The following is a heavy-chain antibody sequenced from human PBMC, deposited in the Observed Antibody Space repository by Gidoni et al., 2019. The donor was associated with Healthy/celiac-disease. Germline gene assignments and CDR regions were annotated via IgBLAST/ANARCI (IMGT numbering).Heavy chain of an antibody. CDR2: ISSSGSTI. J-gene: IGHJ6*02. D-gene: IGHD2-2*01. Sequence: EVQLVESGGGLVQPGGSLRLSCAASGFTFSSYEMNWVRQAPGKGLEWVSYISSSGSTIYYADSVKGRFTISRDNAKNSLYLQMNSLRAEDTAVYYCARDTGDCSSTSCSLARGYYYGMDVWGQGTTVTVSS. V-gene: IGHV3-48*03. CDR3: ARDTGDCSSTSCSLARGYYYGMDV. CDR1: GFTFSSYE.